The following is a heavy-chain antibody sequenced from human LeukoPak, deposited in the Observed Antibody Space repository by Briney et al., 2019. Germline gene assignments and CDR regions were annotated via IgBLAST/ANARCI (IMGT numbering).Heavy chain of an antibody. J-gene: IGHJ4*02. D-gene: IGHD3-22*01. CDR2: INPKSGVT. Sequence: GASMKVSCNTSGYTFTDYYIHWVRQAPGQGLELMGWINPKSGVTNYAQNFQDRVTLTSDTSISTAYMDLSGLTSGDTAVYYCARALGNYYDSTVFQAYWGQGHLVTVSS. CDR3: ARALGNYYDSTVFQAY. CDR1: GYTFTDYY. V-gene: IGHV1-2*02.